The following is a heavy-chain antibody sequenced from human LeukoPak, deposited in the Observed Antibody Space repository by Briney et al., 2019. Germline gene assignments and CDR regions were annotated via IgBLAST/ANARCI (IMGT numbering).Heavy chain of an antibody. CDR1: GFTFSSYS. CDR3: ARHSPRYYYDSSGYYDY. V-gene: IGHV3-21*01. Sequence: GGSLRLSCAASGFTFSSYSMNWVRQAPGKGLEWVSSISSSSSYIYCADSVKGRFTISRDNAKNSLYLQMNSLRAEDTAVYYCARHSPRYYYDSSGYYDYWGQGTLVTVSS. CDR2: ISSSSSYI. D-gene: IGHD3-22*01. J-gene: IGHJ4*02.